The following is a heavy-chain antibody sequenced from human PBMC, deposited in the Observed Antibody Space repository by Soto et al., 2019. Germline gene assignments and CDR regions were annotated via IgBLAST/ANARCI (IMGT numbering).Heavy chain of an antibody. D-gene: IGHD2-2*01. V-gene: IGHV1-8*01. CDR2: MNPNSGHT. J-gene: IGHJ5*02. CDR3: ASDMSTT. Sequence: QVQLVQSGAEVKKPGASVKVSCKASGYTSTSHDTNWMRQTTGQGLEWMGWMNPNSGHTNYAQKFQGRVTMTRDTSINTAYMELTNLRSEDTAIYYCASDMSTTWGQGTLVTVSS. CDR1: GYTSTSHD.